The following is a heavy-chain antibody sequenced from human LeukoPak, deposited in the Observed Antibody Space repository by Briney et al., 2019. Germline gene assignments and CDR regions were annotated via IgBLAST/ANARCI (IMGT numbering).Heavy chain of an antibody. CDR2: INPGGGST. CDR1: GYTFTSYY. J-gene: IGHJ4*02. D-gene: IGHD3-22*01. Sequence: ASVKVSCKASGYTFTSYYIHWVRQAPGQGLEWMGIINPGGGSTTYAQKFQGRVTMTRDTSTSTVYMELSSLRSEDTAVYYCARGPITTRSHFDYWGQGTLVTVSS. V-gene: IGHV1-46*01. CDR3: ARGPITTRSHFDY.